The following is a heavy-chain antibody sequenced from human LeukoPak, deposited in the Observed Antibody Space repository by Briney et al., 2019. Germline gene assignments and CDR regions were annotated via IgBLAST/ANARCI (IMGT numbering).Heavy chain of an antibody. CDR3: ARIPYSSGWHDSMDV. CDR1: GGSFSGYY. J-gene: IGHJ6*02. CDR2: IYYSGST. D-gene: IGHD6-19*01. V-gene: IGHV4-39*01. Sequence: PSETLSLTCAVYGGSFSGYYWGWIRQPPGKGLEWIGSIYYSGSTYYNPSLKSRVTISVDTSKNQFSLKLSSVTAADTAVYYCARIPYSSGWHDSMDVWGQGTTVTVSS.